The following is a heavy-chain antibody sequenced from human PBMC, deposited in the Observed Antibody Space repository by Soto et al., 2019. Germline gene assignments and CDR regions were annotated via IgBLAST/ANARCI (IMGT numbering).Heavy chain of an antibody. Sequence: QVTLQESGPGLLKPSETLSLTCTVSGGSISSYYWSWIGQPAGKGLEWIGRIYTSGNTSYNPPLESRVSMSVDTSKNQFSLKLSSVTAADTAVYYCARACSSNSCYDVFDYWGQGSLVTVSS. J-gene: IGHJ4*02. D-gene: IGHD2-2*01. V-gene: IGHV4-4*07. CDR1: GGSISSYY. CDR3: ARACSSNSCYDVFDY. CDR2: IYTSGNT.